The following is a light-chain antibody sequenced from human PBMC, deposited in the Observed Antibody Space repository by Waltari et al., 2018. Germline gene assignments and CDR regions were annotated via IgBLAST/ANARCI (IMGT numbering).Light chain of an antibody. CDR2: GND. Sequence: QSVLTQPPSVSGAPGQRVTISCTGSSSNIGAGSDVHWYQQFSGTAPKLLIFGNDNRPAGGPDRFSGSRSGTSAYLAITGLQTDDEADYFCQSYDSGQWVFGGGTKVTVL. J-gene: IGLJ3*02. V-gene: IGLV1-40*01. CDR1: SSNIGAGSD. CDR3: QSYDSGQWV.